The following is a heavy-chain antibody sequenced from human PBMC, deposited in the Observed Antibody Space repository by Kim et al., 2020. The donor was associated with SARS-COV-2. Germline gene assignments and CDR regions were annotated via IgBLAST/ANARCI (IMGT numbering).Heavy chain of an antibody. CDR1: GGSFSGYY. D-gene: IGHD2-8*01. J-gene: IGHJ6*02. Sequence: SETLSLTCAVYGGSFSGYYWSWIRQPPGKGLEWIGEINHSGSTNYNPSLKSRVTISVDTSKNQFSLKLSSVTAADTAVYYCARGYCTNGVCYYYYGMDVWGQGTTVTVSS. CDR3: ARGYCTNGVCYYYYGMDV. CDR2: INHSGST. V-gene: IGHV4-34*01.